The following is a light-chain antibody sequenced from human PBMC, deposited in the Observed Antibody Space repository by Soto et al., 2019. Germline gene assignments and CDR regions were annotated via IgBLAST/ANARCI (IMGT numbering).Light chain of an antibody. CDR3: QQYGSLSWT. CDR1: QSVGSNY. CDR2: GAS. J-gene: IGKJ1*01. Sequence: EVVLTQSPGTLSLSPGERATLSCRASQSVGSNYLAWYQQKPGQAPRLLIFGASGRATGIPDRFSGSGSGTDFTLTISRLEPEDFEVYYCQQYGSLSWTFGQGTKVEIK. V-gene: IGKV3-20*01.